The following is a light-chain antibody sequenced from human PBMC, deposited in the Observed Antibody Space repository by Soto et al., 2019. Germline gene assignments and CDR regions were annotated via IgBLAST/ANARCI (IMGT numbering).Light chain of an antibody. V-gene: IGKV1-33*01. Sequence: DIQMTQSPSSLSASVGDRVTITCQASQDISHYLNWYQQKPGKAPKLLIYDASNLETGVPSRFSGSGSGTDFTFTISSLQPEDIATYYCQQYDKLPPITFGQGTRLEIK. CDR2: DAS. CDR3: QQYDKLPPIT. CDR1: QDISHY. J-gene: IGKJ5*01.